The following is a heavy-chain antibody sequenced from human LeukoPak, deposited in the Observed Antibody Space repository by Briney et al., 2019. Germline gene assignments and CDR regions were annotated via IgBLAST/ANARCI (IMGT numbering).Heavy chain of an antibody. CDR1: GYTFTGYY. J-gene: IGHJ4*02. V-gene: IGHV1-2*02. D-gene: IGHD3-22*01. CDR2: INPSNGVT. CDR3: ARGHYYSDITFPLHY. Sequence: ASVKVSCKTAGYTFTGYYIHWVQQAPGQGLEWMGWINPSNGVTNYAQKFQGRVTMTRNTSTTTAYMELSRLRSDDTDVYFCARGHYYSDITFPLHYWGQGTQVTVSS.